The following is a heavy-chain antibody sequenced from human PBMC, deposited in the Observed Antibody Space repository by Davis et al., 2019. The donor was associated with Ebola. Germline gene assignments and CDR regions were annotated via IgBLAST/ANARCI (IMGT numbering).Heavy chain of an antibody. Sequence: GESLKISCAASGFTFSSYGMHWVRQAPGKGLEWVAVIWYDGSNKYYADSVKGRFTISRDNSKNTLYLQMNSLRAEDTAVYYCAKHDYNYYYYYGMDVWGQGTTVTVSS. V-gene: IGHV3-33*06. CDR3: AKHDYNYYYYYGMDV. CDR1: GFTFSSYG. J-gene: IGHJ6*02. CDR2: IWYDGSNK. D-gene: IGHD4-11*01.